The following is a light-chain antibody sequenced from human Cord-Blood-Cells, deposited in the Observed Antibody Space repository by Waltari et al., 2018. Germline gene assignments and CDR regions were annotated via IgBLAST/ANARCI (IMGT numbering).Light chain of an antibody. V-gene: IGKV3-20*01. CDR3: QQYGSSPLT. J-gene: IGKJ4*01. CDR2: GAS. Sequence: EHVLTPPPGTLSLSPGERATLSCRASQSVSSSYLAWYQQKPGQAPMLLIYGASSRATGIPDRFSGSGSGTDFTLTISRLEPEDFAVYYCQQYGSSPLTFGGGTKVEIK. CDR1: QSVSSSY.